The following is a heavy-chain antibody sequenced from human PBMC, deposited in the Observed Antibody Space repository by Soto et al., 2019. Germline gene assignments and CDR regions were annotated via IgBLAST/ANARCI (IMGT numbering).Heavy chain of an antibody. CDR3: VRALRNTAMVYTWFYR. CDR2: IYESGYT. V-gene: IGHV4-31*03. J-gene: IGHJ5*02. Sequence: TLSLTCTVSGASVSTGAYYWGWVRQRPGKGLEWVGYIYESGYTYYNTSLKSRLTISLDRSNNQFSLGLTSVTAADTAAYYCVRALRNTAMVYTWFYRWGQGTLGTVSA. D-gene: IGHD5-18*01. CDR1: GASVSTGAYY.